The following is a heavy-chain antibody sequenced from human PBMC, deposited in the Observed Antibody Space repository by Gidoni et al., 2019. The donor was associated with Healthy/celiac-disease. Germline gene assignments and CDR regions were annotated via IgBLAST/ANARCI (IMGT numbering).Heavy chain of an antibody. D-gene: IGHD6-13*01. J-gene: IGHJ5*02. CDR3: ARDGVAAAGTSRENWFDP. CDR1: GGSISSGGYY. V-gene: IGHV4-31*03. CDR2: IYYSGST. Sequence: QVQLQESGPGLVKPSQNLSLTCTVSGGSISSGGYYWSWIRQHPGKGLEWIGYIYYSGSTYYNPSLKSRVTISVDTSKNQFSLKLSSVTAADTAVYYCARDGVAAAGTSRENWFDPWGQGTLVTVSS.